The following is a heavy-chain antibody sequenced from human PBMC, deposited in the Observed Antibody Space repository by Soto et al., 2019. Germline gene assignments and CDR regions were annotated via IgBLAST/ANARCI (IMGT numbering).Heavy chain of an antibody. J-gene: IGHJ4*02. D-gene: IGHD3-16*01. V-gene: IGHV3-23*01. CDR3: AKGFVSFGYFDY. CDR2: IGDNNDIT. Sequence: PGGSLRLSCAAPGFTFSSFAMSWVRQAPGKGLEWVSAIGDNNDITSYADSVKGRLTISRDNSKNTLYLHMNSLGVEDTAVYYCAKGFVSFGYFDYWGQGTPVTVSS. CDR1: GFTFSSFA.